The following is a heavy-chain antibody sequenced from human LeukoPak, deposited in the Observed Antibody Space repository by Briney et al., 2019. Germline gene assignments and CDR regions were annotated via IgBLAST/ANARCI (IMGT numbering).Heavy chain of an antibody. D-gene: IGHD3-10*01. CDR1: GGSISSSDYY. J-gene: IGHJ3*02. CDR3: ARQRGWGNWAFDI. Sequence: PSETLSLTCTVSGGSISSSDYYWGRIRQPPGKGLEWIATIYYSGKTYYNPSLKSRVTISVDTSNNQFSLRLRSVTAADTTVYYCARQRGWGNWAFDIWGQGTVVTVSS. V-gene: IGHV4-39*01. CDR2: IYYSGKT.